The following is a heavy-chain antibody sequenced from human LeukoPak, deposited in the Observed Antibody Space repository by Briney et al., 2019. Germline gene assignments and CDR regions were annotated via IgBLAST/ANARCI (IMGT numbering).Heavy chain of an antibody. CDR1: GGSISSSSYY. CDR2: IYYSENT. CDR3: ARVSHLVRGGTPDY. J-gene: IGHJ4*02. D-gene: IGHD3-10*01. Sequence: SETLSLTCTVSGGSISSSSYYWGWIRQPPGKGREWIGSIYYSENTYYNPSLKSRVTISVDTSKNQFSMQLNSVTPEDTAVYYCARVSHLVRGGTPDYWGQGTLVTVSS. V-gene: IGHV4-39*07.